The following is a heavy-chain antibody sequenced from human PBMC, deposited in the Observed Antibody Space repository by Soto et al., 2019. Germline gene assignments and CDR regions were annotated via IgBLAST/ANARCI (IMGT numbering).Heavy chain of an antibody. Sequence: SETLSLTCTVSGGSISSSSYYWGWIRQPPGKGLEWIGSIYYSGSTYYNPSLKSRVTISVDTSKNKFSLKLSSVTAADTAVYYCARSGITIFGVVGAFDIWGQGTMVTVSS. J-gene: IGHJ3*02. CDR3: ARSGITIFGVVGAFDI. D-gene: IGHD3-3*01. CDR2: IYYSGST. V-gene: IGHV4-39*01. CDR1: GGSISSSSYY.